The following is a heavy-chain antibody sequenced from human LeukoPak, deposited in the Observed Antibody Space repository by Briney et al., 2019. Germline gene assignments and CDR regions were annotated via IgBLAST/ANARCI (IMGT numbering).Heavy chain of an antibody. CDR1: GYTFTSYD. J-gene: IGHJ4*02. D-gene: IGHD6-13*01. V-gene: IGHV1-8*01. Sequence: ASVKVSCKASGYTFTSYDINWVRQATGQGLEWMGWMNPNSGNTGYAQKFQGRVTMTRNTSISTAYMELSGLRSEDTAVYYCARVGGAAADHDYWGQGTLVTVSS. CDR3: ARVGGAAADHDY. CDR2: MNPNSGNT.